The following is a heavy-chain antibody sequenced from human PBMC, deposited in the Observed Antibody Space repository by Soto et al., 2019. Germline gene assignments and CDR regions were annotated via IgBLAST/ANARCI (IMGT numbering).Heavy chain of an antibody. V-gene: IGHV1-2*04. Sequence: ASVKVSCKASGYTFTGYYMHWVRQAPGQGLEWMGWIHHNSGGTNYAQKFQGWVTMTRDTSISTAYMELSRLRSDDTAVYYCARSPAPLRDYYDSSGYLGYWGQGTLVTISS. CDR1: GYTFTGYY. CDR2: IHHNSGGT. J-gene: IGHJ4*02. CDR3: ARSPAPLRDYYDSSGYLGY. D-gene: IGHD3-22*01.